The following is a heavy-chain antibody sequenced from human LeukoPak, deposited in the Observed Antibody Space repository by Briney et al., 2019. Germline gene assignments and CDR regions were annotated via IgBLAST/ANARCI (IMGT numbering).Heavy chain of an antibody. Sequence: PSETLSLTCTVSGGSVSRSTYFWSWIRQPPGKALEWIGNLFYNGSTNYNPPLKSRVTISIDTSKNQFSLKLSSVTAADTAVYYCARDEYGDYFQHWGQGTLVTVSS. CDR2: LFYNGST. V-gene: IGHV4-61*01. CDR3: ARDEYGDYFQH. D-gene: IGHD4-17*01. J-gene: IGHJ1*01. CDR1: GGSVSRSTYF.